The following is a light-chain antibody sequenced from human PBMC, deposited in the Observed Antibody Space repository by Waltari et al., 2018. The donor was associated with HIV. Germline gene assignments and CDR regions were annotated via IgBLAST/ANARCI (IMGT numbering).Light chain of an antibody. CDR3: ATWDDNLNTYV. J-gene: IGLJ1*01. CDR1: TPNIGANS. CDR2: SND. Sequence: QPVLSQPPSMSGAPAQRVTLTRSRNTPNIGANSVSWFPHGPDAAPTRFIVSNDRRPSGVPGRVSGSKAGTSAYLAISGLRPEDEADYYCATWDDNLNTYVFGPGTRLSVL. V-gene: IGLV1-47*01.